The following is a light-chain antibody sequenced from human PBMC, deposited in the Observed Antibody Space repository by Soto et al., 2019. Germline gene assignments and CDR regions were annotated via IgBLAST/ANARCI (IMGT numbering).Light chain of an antibody. CDR2: DVS. CDR3: NSYTSSSTYV. J-gene: IGLJ1*01. Sequence: QSVLTQPASGSGSPGQSITISCTGTTSDVGRYNYVSWYQQHPGKAPKLIIYDVSNRPSGVSNRFSGSKSGNTASLTISGLQAEDEADYYCNSYTSSSTYVFVTGTNVTVL. CDR1: TSDVGRYNY. V-gene: IGLV2-14*01.